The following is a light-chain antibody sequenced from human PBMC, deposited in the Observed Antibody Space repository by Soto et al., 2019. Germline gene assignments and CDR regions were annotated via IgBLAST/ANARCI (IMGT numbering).Light chain of an antibody. CDR2: GAS. Sequence: EIVLTQSPDTLSLSPGERATLSCRASHSVRAYLAWYQQKPGQAPSLLLYGASRRATGIPDRFTGSGSGTEFTLTTSSLQPDDFATYYCQQYNSYSPWTFGQGTKVDIK. V-gene: IGKV3-20*01. CDR1: HSVRAY. J-gene: IGKJ1*01. CDR3: QQYNSYSPWT.